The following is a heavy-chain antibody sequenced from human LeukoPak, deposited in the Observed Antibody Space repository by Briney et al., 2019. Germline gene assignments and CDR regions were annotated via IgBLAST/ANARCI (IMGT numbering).Heavy chain of an antibody. V-gene: IGHV4-34*01. Sequence: PSETLSLTCAVYGGSFSGYYWSWTRQPPGKGLEWIGEINHSGSTNYNPSLKSRVTISVDTSKNQFSLKLSSVTAADTAVYYCARRKTAAGIKSPWFDPWGQGTLVTVSS. CDR2: INHSGST. J-gene: IGHJ5*02. CDR1: GGSFSGYY. CDR3: ARRKTAAGIKSPWFDP. D-gene: IGHD6-13*01.